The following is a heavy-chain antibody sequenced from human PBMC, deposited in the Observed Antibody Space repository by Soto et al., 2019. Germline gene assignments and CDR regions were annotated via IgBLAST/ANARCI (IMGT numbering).Heavy chain of an antibody. D-gene: IGHD3-9*01. CDR1: GYSFTSYW. CDR2: IYPGDSDT. J-gene: IGHJ4*02. V-gene: IGHV5-51*01. CDR3: ATSRQDILTGYYTALLDY. Sequence: GESLKISCKGSGYSFTSYWIGWVRQMPGKGLELMGIIYPGDSDTRYSPSFQGQVTISADKSISTAYLQWSSLKASDTAMYYCATSRQDILTGYYTALLDYWGQGTLVTVSS.